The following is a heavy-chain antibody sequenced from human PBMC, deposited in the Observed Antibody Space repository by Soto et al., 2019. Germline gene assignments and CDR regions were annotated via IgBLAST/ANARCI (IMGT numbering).Heavy chain of an antibody. D-gene: IGHD5-18*01. CDR1: GGSISSYY. J-gene: IGHJ4*02. CDR2: INHSGST. V-gene: IGHV4-59*01. Sequence: SETLSLTCTVSGGSISSYYWSWIRQPPGKGLEWIGEINHSGSTNYNPSLKSRVTISVDTSKNLFSLKLSSVTAADTAVYYCARDNGYSYGYTLDHWGQGTLVTVSS. CDR3: ARDNGYSYGYTLDH.